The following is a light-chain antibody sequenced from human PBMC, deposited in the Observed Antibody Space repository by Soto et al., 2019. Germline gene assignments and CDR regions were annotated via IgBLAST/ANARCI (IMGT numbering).Light chain of an antibody. CDR3: QQYNSHSRT. CDR2: KAS. Sequence: DIQMTQSPSTLSASVGDRVTITCRASQSISSWLAWYQQKPGKAPKLLIYKASSLERGVPSRFSGSGSGTEFTLTISGLQPDDFATYYCQQYNSHSRTFGQGTKVEIK. J-gene: IGKJ1*01. CDR1: QSISSW. V-gene: IGKV1-5*03.